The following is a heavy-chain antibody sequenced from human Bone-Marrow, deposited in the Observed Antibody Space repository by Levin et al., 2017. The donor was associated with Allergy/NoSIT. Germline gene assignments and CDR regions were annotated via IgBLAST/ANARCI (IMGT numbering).Heavy chain of an antibody. Sequence: GESLKISCKASGYTFTGYYMHWVRQAPGQGLEWMGWINPNSGGTNYAQKFQGRVTMTRDTSISTAYMELSRLRSDDTAVYYCARESSRGQQLGPYGYFQHWGQGTLVTVSS. J-gene: IGHJ1*01. V-gene: IGHV1-2*02. CDR1: GYTFTGYY. CDR2: INPNSGGT. CDR3: ARESSRGQQLGPYGYFQH. D-gene: IGHD6-13*01.